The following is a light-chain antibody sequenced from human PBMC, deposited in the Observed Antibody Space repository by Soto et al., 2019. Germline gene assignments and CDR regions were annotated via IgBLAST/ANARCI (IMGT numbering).Light chain of an antibody. CDR3: SSYTTSTTRII. Sequence: QSALTQPASVSGSPGQSITISCTGTSSDVGSYNRVSWYQQHPGKGPKLMIYEDSERPSGVSTRFSASRSGNTASLTISGLQAEDEADYYCSSYTTSTTRIIFGGGTKLTVL. CDR2: EDS. CDR1: SSDVGSYNR. J-gene: IGLJ2*01. V-gene: IGLV2-14*02.